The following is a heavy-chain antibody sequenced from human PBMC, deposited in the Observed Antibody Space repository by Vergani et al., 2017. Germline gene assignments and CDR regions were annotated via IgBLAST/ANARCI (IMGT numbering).Heavy chain of an antibody. Sequence: QVQLQQWGAGLLKPSETLSLTCAVYGGSFSGYYWSWIRQPPGKGLEWIGEINHSGSTNYNPSLKSRVTISVDTSKNQFSLKLSSVTAADTAVYYFARGRPRIAARVRCDFDYWGQGTLVTVSS. D-gene: IGHD6-6*01. CDR1: GGSFSGYY. CDR3: ARGRPRIAARVRCDFDY. V-gene: IGHV4-34*01. CDR2: INHSGST. J-gene: IGHJ4*02.